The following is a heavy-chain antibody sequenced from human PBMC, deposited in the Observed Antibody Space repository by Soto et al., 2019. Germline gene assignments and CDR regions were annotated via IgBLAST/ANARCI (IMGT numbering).Heavy chain of an antibody. D-gene: IGHD6-19*01. CDR2: INPSGGST. CDR1: GYTFTSYY. V-gene: IGHV1-46*01. J-gene: IGHJ4*02. Sequence: ASVKVSCKASGYTFTSYYMHWVRQAPGQGLEWMGIINPSGGSTSYAQKFQGRVTMTRDTSTSTVYMELSSLRSEDTAVYYCARGKVAGTPTPPYFDYWGQGTLVTVSS. CDR3: ARGKVAGTPTPPYFDY.